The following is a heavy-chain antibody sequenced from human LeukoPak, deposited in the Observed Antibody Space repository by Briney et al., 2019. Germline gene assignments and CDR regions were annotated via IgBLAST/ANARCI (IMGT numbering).Heavy chain of an antibody. D-gene: IGHD1-26*01. CDR3: ARGATYAYYQDY. J-gene: IGHJ4*02. Sequence: GVSLRLSCAASGFTFSSYAMSWVRQAPGKGLEWVSAISGSGGSTYYADSVKGRFTISRDNSKNTLYLQMNSLRAEDTAVYYCARGATYAYYQDYWGQGTLVTVSS. CDR1: GFTFSSYA. CDR2: ISGSGGST. V-gene: IGHV3-23*01.